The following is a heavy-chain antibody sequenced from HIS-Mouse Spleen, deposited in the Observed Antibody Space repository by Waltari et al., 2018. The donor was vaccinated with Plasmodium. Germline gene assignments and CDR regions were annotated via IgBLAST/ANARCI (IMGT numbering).Heavy chain of an antibody. V-gene: IGHV3-21*01. CDR3: AREDILTAYYNDYWYFDL. CDR1: GFPFSSHR. CDR2: ISSSSSYI. D-gene: IGHD3-9*01. Sequence: EVQLVESGGGLVKPGGSLRLSCAASGFPFSSHRMHWIRQAPGKGLEWVSSISSSSSYIYYADSVKGRFTISRDNAKNSLYLQMNSLRAEDTAVYYCAREDILTAYYNDYWYFDLWGRGTLVTVSS. J-gene: IGHJ2*01.